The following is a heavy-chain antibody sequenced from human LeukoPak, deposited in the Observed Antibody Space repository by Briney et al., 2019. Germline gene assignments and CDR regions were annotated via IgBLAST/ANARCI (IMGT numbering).Heavy chain of an antibody. D-gene: IGHD3-3*01. J-gene: IGHJ6*03. CDR1: GGSISSYY. CDR2: INHSGST. Sequence: SETLSLTCTVSGGSISSYYWSWIRQPPGKGLEWIGEINHSGSTNYNPSLKSRVTISVDTSKNQFSLKLSSVTAADTAVYYCARGTYLRNNFWSGYLEDYYYYYMDVWGKGTTVTVSS. V-gene: IGHV4-34*01. CDR3: ARGTYLRNNFWSGYLEDYYYYYMDV.